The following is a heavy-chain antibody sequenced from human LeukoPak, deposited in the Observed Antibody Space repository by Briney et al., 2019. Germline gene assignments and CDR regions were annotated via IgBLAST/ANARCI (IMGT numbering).Heavy chain of an antibody. Sequence: SETLSLTCTVSGYSIGSDYYWGWIRPPPGKGLEWIGSIYHSGSTYYNPSLKSRVTISMDTSNNKISLDLSSVTAADTAGYYCARVSYATLDYWGQGSLVTVSS. CDR2: IYHSGST. CDR1: GYSIGSDYY. CDR3: ARVSYATLDY. V-gene: IGHV4-38-2*02. J-gene: IGHJ4*02. D-gene: IGHD4-17*01.